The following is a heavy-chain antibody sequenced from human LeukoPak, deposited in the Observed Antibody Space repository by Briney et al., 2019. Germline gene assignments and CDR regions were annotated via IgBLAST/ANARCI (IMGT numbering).Heavy chain of an antibody. D-gene: IGHD6-13*01. Sequence: GGSLRLSCAASGFTFSSYAMSWVRQAPGKGLEWVSAISGSGGSTYYADSVKGRFTISRNNSKNTLYLQMNSLRAEDTAVYYCAKTRPPALRVAAAGSWGQGTLVTVSS. J-gene: IGHJ4*02. CDR2: ISGSGGST. V-gene: IGHV3-23*01. CDR3: AKTRPPALRVAAAGS. CDR1: GFTFSSYA.